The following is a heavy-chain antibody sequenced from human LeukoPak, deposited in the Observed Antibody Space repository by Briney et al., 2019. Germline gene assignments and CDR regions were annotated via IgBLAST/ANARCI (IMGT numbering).Heavy chain of an antibody. V-gene: IGHV4-38-2*02. Sequence: SETLSLTCTVSGYSISSGYFWVWIRQPPGKGLEWIGSIYHSGRTYYNPSLKSLVTISVDTSKNQFSLKLSSVTAADTAVYYCARTNDYDSSGYYSWDYYYYMDVWGKGTTVTISS. D-gene: IGHD3-22*01. CDR1: GYSISSGYF. CDR3: ARTNDYDSSGYYSWDYYYYMDV. CDR2: IYHSGRT. J-gene: IGHJ6*03.